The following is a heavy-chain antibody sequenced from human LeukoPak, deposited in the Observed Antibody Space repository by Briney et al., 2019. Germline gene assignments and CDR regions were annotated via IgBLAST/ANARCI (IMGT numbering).Heavy chain of an antibody. CDR3: ASLYGEENKE. J-gene: IGHJ4*02. V-gene: IGHV3-23*01. CDR2: ISSVGDG. Sequence: GGSLRLSCTASGFAFKSQAMSWVRQAPGKGLEWVSAISSVGDGIYEESVKGRFIISRDDSRNTVFLRLNRLRAEDTAVYFCASLYGEENKEWGQGTLVTVSS. D-gene: IGHD4-17*01. CDR1: GFAFKSQA.